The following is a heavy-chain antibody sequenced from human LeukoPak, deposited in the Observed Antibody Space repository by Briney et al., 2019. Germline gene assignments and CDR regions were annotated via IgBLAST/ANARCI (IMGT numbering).Heavy chain of an antibody. V-gene: IGHV3-23*01. CDR2: ITDAVGST. CDR3: AKEISSGLLYIDY. J-gene: IGHJ4*02. Sequence: GGSLRLSCAASGFTFSSSSISWVRQAPGKGLEWVSAITDAVGSTHYADSVKGRFTISSDNSKNTVYLQMNSLRPEDMAVYYCAKEISSGLLYIDYWGQGTLVTVSS. D-gene: IGHD5-12*01. CDR1: GFTFSSSS.